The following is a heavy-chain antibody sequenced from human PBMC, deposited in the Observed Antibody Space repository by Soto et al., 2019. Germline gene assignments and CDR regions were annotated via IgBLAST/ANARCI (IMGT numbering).Heavy chain of an antibody. D-gene: IGHD3-10*01. CDR1: GFTFSSYA. CDR2: ISGSGGST. Sequence: EVQLLESGGGLVQPGGSLRLSCAASGFTFSSYAMSWVRQAPGKGLEWVSAISGSGGSTYYADSVKGRFTISRDNSKNTLYLQMNSLRAEDTAVYYCAKARYYGSGSYYFLDYWGQGTLVTVSS. J-gene: IGHJ4*02. V-gene: IGHV3-23*01. CDR3: AKARYYGSGSYYFLDY.